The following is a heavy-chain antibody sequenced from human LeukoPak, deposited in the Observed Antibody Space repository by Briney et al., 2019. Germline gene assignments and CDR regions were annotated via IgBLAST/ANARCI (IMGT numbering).Heavy chain of an antibody. Sequence: GGSLRLSCAASGFTFSTYSMNWVRQAPGKGLEWVSYISSSSSTIYYADSVKGRFTISRDNAKTSLYIQMNSLRDEDTAVYYCARDGRYLDFDYWGQGTLVTVSS. V-gene: IGHV3-48*02. CDR3: ARDGRYLDFDY. CDR1: GFTFSTYS. D-gene: IGHD1-26*01. J-gene: IGHJ4*02. CDR2: ISSSSSTI.